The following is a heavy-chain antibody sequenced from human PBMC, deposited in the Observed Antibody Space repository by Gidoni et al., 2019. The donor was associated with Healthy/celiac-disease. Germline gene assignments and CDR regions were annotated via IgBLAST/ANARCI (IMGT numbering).Heavy chain of an antibody. CDR3: ARDLGGQWLVPGYFDY. D-gene: IGHD6-19*01. CDR2: IYYSRST. V-gene: IGHV4-61*01. CDR1: GGSGSSGSYY. Sequence: QVQLQESGPGLVKPSETLYLTRTVSGGSGSSGSYYWRWLRQPPGKGLEWIGYIYYSRSTNYNPSLKSRVTISVDTSKNQFSLKLSSVTAADPAVYYCARDLGGQWLVPGYFDYWGQGTLVTVSS. J-gene: IGHJ4*02.